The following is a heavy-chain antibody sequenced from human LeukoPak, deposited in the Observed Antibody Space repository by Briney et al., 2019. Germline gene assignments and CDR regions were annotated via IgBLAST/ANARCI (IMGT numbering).Heavy chain of an antibody. J-gene: IGHJ4*02. D-gene: IGHD6-13*01. CDR1: GDSISSSNW. Sequence: SETLSLTCAVSGDSISSSNWWSWVRQPPGKGLEWIGYIYYSGSTNYNPSLKSRVTISVDTSKNQFSLKLSSVTAADTAVYYCARVAAAGTEALNFDYWGQGTLVTVSS. V-gene: IGHV4-4*02. CDR3: ARVAAAGTEALNFDY. CDR2: IYYSGST.